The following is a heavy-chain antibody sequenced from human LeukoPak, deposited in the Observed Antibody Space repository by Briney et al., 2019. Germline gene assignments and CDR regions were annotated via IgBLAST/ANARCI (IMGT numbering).Heavy chain of an antibody. Sequence: SETLSLTCTVSGGSISSYYWSWIRQPPGKGLEWIGYIYDSGSTNYNPSLKSRVSISVDTSKNQFSLRLNSVTAADTAVYYCARGDSTGGDGYNSPTYYYFYMDVWGKGTTVTVSS. CDR3: ARGDSTGGDGYNSPTYYYFYMDV. CDR1: GGSISSYY. J-gene: IGHJ6*03. D-gene: IGHD5-24*01. V-gene: IGHV4-59*01. CDR2: IYDSGST.